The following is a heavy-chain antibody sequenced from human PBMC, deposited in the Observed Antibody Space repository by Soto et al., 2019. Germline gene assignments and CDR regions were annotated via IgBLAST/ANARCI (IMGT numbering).Heavy chain of an antibody. D-gene: IGHD3-22*01. J-gene: IGHJ4*02. CDR3: ATNHDDISGRTPLLFDS. CDR1: GGSIGSGGYY. V-gene: IGHV4-31*03. CDR2: IHYSGNT. Sequence: QVQLQESGPGLVKPSQTLSLTCTVSGGSIGSGGYYWDWIRQHPGKGPEWIGYIHYSGNTYYNPSLKSRLTISLDTPKNQFSLHLSSVTAADTAVYYCATNHDDISGRTPLLFDSWGQGTLVTVSS.